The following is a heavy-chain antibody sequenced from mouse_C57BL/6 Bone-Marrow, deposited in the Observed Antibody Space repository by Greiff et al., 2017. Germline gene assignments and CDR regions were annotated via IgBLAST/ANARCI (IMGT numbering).Heavy chain of an antibody. CDR1: GYTFTSYW. CDR3: ARFGYYGSSYERAYAMDY. V-gene: IGHV1-72*01. Sequence: QVQLQQPGAELVKPGASVKLSCKASGYTFTSYWMHWVKQRPGRGLEWIGRIDPNSGGTKYNEKFKSKATLTVDKPSSTAEMRLSSLTSEDSAVYYCARFGYYGSSYERAYAMDYWGQGTSVTVSS. D-gene: IGHD1-1*01. CDR2: IDPNSGGT. J-gene: IGHJ4*01.